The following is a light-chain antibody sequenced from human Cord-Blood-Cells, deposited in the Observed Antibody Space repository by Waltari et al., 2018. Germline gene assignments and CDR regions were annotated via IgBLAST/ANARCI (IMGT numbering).Light chain of an antibody. CDR2: AAS. J-gene: IGKJ2*03. Sequence: DTKSSQPPSSLSASVRYGVTITCRASQSISSYLNWYQQKPGKAPKLLIYAASSLQSGVPSRFSGSGSGTDFTLTISSLQPEDFATYYCQQSYSTPYSFGQGTKLEIK. CDR1: QSISSY. V-gene: IGKV1-39*01. CDR3: QQSYSTPYS.